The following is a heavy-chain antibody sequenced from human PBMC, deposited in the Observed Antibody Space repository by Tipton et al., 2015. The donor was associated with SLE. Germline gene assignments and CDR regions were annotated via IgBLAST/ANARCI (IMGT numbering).Heavy chain of an antibody. V-gene: IGHV3-23*03. Sequence: YLRLSCAASGFTFSSYAMSWVRQAPGKGLEWVSVIYSGGSSTYYADSVKGRFTISRDNSKNTLYLQMNSLRAEDTAVYYCAKAAARPNYFDYWGQGTLVTVSS. J-gene: IGHJ4*02. CDR3: AKAAARPNYFDY. D-gene: IGHD6-6*01. CDR1: GFTFSSYA. CDR2: IYSGGSST.